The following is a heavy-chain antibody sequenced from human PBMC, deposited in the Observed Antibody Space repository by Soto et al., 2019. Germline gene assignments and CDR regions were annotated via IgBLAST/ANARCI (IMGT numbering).Heavy chain of an antibody. CDR1: GFTFSDYY. Sequence: PGGSLRLSCAASGFTFSDYYMSWIRQAPGKGLEWISHISDSATTMYYADSVKGRFTISRDNARKSLFLHTNSLRAEDTAVYYCARDTAFISSGLFNPWGQGTLVTVSS. J-gene: IGHJ5*02. CDR2: ISDSATTM. D-gene: IGHD3-22*01. V-gene: IGHV3-11*01. CDR3: ARDTAFISSGLFNP.